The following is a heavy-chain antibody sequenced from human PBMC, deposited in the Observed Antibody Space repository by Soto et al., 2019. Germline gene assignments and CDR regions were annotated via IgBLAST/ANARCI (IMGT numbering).Heavy chain of an antibody. V-gene: IGHV4-61*01. CDR1: GVSISSNTYY. D-gene: IGHD3-16*01. Sequence: PSETLSLTCTVSGVSISSNTYYWTWVRQPPGKGLEWIGYIYYSGSTNYNPSLKSRVTISVDTSKNQFSLKLSSVTAADTAVYYCARDNLGFMGMDVWGQGTTVTVSS. CDR3: ARDNLGFMGMDV. CDR2: IYYSGST. J-gene: IGHJ6*02.